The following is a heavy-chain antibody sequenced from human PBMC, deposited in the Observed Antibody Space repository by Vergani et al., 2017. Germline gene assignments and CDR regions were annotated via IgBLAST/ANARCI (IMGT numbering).Heavy chain of an antibody. Sequence: QVTLQESGPVLVKPTETLTLTCTVSGFSLINARMGVSWIRQPPGKALEWLANIFSNDEKSYSTSLKSRLTVSKDTSKTQVVLTMNNMDPVDTATDYCARIKVDSYGCPAFDYWGQGTLVTVSS. J-gene: IGHJ4*02. CDR3: ARIKVDSYGCPAFDY. CDR2: IFSNDEK. V-gene: IGHV2-26*01. D-gene: IGHD5-18*01. CDR1: GFSLINARMG.